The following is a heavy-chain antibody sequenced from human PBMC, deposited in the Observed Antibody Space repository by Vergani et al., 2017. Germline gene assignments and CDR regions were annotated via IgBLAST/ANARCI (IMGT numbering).Heavy chain of an antibody. CDR2: IYPGDSDT. CDR3: ARRQLNIADPVPGAFDI. CDR1: GYSFTSYW. Sequence: EVQLVQSGAEVNKPGESLKISCKGSGYSFTSYWIGWVRQMPGKGLEWMGIIYPGDSDTIYSPSFQGPVTISADKSSSTAYLQWSSLKASDTAMYYCARRQLNIADPVPGAFDIWGQGTMVTVSS. J-gene: IGHJ3*02. D-gene: IGHD6-13*01. V-gene: IGHV5-51*01.